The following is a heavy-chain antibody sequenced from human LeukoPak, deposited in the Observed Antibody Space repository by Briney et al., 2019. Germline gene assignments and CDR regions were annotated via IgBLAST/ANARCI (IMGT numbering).Heavy chain of an antibody. CDR1: GYSISSGYY. V-gene: IGHV4-38-2*02. Sequence: PSETLSLTCTVSGYSISSGYYWGWIRQPPGKGLEWIGSIYHSGSTYYNPSLKSRVTISVDTSKNQFSLKLSSVTAADTAVYYCARGGGIAAAGTVDYWGQGTLVTVSS. J-gene: IGHJ4*02. CDR2: IYHSGST. D-gene: IGHD6-13*01. CDR3: ARGGGIAAAGTVDY.